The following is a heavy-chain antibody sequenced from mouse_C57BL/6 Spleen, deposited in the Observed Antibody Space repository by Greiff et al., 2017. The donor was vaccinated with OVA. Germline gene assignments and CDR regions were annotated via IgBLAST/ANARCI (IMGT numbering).Heavy chain of an antibody. CDR3: AKQRGWGGMDY. D-gene: IGHD2-3*01. Sequence: EVKVEESGGGLVQPGGSLKLSCAASGFTFSDYYMYWVRQTPEKRLEWVAYISNGGGSTYYPDTVKGRFTISRDNAKNTLYLQMSRLKSEDTAMYNCAKQRGWGGMDYWGQGTSVTVSS. CDR1: GFTFSDYY. CDR2: ISNGGGST. J-gene: IGHJ4*01. V-gene: IGHV5-12*01.